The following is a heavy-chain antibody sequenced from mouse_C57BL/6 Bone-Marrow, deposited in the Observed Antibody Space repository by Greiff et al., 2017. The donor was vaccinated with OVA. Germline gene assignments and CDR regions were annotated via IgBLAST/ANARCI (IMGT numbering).Heavy chain of an antibody. V-gene: IGHV5-12*01. CDR3: ARRAYGSSYFDD. CDR1: GFTFSDYY. CDR2: ISNGGGST. J-gene: IGHJ2*01. Sequence: EVKVEESGGGLVQPGGSLKLSCAASGFTFSDYYMYWVRQTPEKRLEWVAYISNGGGSTYYPDTVKGRFTISRDNAKHTLYLQMSRLKSEDTAMYYCARRAYGSSYFDDWGQGTTLTVSS. D-gene: IGHD1-1*01.